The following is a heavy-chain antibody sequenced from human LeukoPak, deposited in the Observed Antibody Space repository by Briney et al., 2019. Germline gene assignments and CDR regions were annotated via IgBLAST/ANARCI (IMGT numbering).Heavy chain of an antibody. V-gene: IGHV1-18*01. Sequence: ASVKVSCKASGYTFTSYGISWVRQAPGQGLEWMGWISAYNGNTNYAQKLQGRVTMTTDTSTSTAYMELRSLRSDDTAVYYCARDPRIAVAGTNWFDPWGQGTLVTVSS. CDR2: ISAYNGNT. CDR1: GYTFTSYG. D-gene: IGHD6-19*01. CDR3: ARDPRIAVAGTNWFDP. J-gene: IGHJ5*02.